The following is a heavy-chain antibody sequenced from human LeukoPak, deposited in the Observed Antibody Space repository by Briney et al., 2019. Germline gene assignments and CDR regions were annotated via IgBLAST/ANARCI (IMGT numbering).Heavy chain of an antibody. CDR2: IIPIFGTA. Sequence: ASVKVSCKASGGTFSSYAISWVRQAPGQGLEWMGGIIPIFGTANYAQKFQGRVTITTDESTSTAYMELSSLRSEDTAVYYCARERQRMTTVESGAFDIWGQGTMVTVSS. CDR1: GGTFSSYA. CDR3: ARERQRMTTVESGAFDI. D-gene: IGHD4-23*01. J-gene: IGHJ3*02. V-gene: IGHV1-69*05.